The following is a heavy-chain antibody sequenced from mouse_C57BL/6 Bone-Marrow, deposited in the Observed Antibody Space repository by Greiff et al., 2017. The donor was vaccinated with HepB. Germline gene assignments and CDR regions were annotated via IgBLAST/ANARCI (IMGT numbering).Heavy chain of an antibody. D-gene: IGHD1-1*01. CDR1: GYTFSSYW. Sequence: QVQLQQSGDEVMKPGASVKISCKATGYTFSSYWIEWIKQRPGHGLEWIGEILPGSGSTNYNEKFKGKATFTTETSSNTAYMELSRLTSEDSAVYYCERGYCGNWFAYGGQGTLVTFSA. V-gene: IGHV1-9*01. J-gene: IGHJ3*01. CDR2: ILPGSGST. CDR3: ERGYCGNWFAY.